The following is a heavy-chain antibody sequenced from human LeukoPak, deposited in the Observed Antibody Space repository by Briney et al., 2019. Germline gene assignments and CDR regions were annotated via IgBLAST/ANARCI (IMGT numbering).Heavy chain of an antibody. V-gene: IGHV3-66*02. D-gene: IGHD6-13*01. CDR1: GFTVSSNY. CDR3: AGTAAGTRWFDP. CDR2: IYSGGST. Sequence: GGSLRLSCAASGFTVSSNYMSWVRQAPGKGLEWVSVIYSGGSTYYEDSVKGRFTISRDNSKNTLYLQMNSLRAEDTAVYYCAGTAAGTRWFDPWGQGTLVTVSS. J-gene: IGHJ5*02.